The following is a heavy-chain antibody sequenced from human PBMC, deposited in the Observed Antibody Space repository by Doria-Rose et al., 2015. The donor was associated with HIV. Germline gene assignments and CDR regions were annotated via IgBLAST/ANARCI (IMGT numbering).Heavy chain of an antibody. Sequence: QVQLVQSGPRTGEAFGDLVPHLHCLCGSISSYYWSLIRQSPRKGLEWIWYIYYTGNTNSNPSLKSRVTISVDTSKNQFSLRLNSVTAADTAVYYCATDRGSGWTFDYWGQGTLVTVSS. CDR1: GSISSYY. D-gene: IGHD6-19*01. CDR3: ATDRGSGWTFDY. CDR2: IYYTGNT. V-gene: IGHV4-59*01. J-gene: IGHJ4*02.